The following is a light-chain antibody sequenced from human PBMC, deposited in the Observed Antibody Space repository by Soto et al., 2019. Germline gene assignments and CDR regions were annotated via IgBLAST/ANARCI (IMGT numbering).Light chain of an antibody. CDR1: QSVSNVY. CDR3: PQSGSSPRC. J-gene: IGKJ2*03. V-gene: IGKV3-20*01. Sequence: EIVLTQSPGTLSLSPGERATLSCRASQSVSNVYLAWYQQKPGQAPRLLIFDTSNRATGIPDRFSGSGSGTDLTLTISRLEPEEFAVYYCPQSGSSPRCFGQGTKLEIK. CDR2: DTS.